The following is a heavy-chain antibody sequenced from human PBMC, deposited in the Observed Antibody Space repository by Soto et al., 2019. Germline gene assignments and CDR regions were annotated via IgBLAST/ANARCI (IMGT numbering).Heavy chain of an antibody. D-gene: IGHD4-17*01. V-gene: IGHV3-21*01. CDR2: ISSSSSYI. CDR1: GFTFCSYS. CDR3: ARDPPVTTGY. J-gene: IGHJ4*02. Sequence: GGSLRLSCAASGFTFCSYSMNWVRQAPGKGPEWVSSISSSSSYIYYADSVKGRFTISRDNAKNSLYLQMNSLRAEDTAVYYCARDPPVTTGYWGQGTLVTVSS.